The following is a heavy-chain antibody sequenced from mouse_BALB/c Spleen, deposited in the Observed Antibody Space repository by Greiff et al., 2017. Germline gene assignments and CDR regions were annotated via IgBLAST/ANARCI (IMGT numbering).Heavy chain of an antibody. CDR2: ISSGGGST. Sequence: EVKVEESGGGLVKPGGSLKLSCAASGFAFSSYDMSWVRQTPEKRLEWVAYISSGGGSTYYPDTVKGRFTISRDNAKNTLYLQMSSLKSDDTAMYYCARQRYGYGAMDYWGQGTSVTVSS. CDR3: ARQRYGYGAMDY. J-gene: IGHJ4*01. V-gene: IGHV5-12-1*01. CDR1: GFAFSSYD. D-gene: IGHD1-2*01.